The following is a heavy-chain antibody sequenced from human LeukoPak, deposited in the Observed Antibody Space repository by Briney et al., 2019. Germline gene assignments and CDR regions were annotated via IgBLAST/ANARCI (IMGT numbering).Heavy chain of an antibody. Sequence: GGSLRLSCAASGFTVSSNYMSWVRQAPGKGLEWVSVIYSGGSTYYADSVKGRFTISRDNSKNTLYLQMNSLRAEDTAVYYCASVYRRGKNYYDSSGYPRDAFDIWGQGTMVTVSS. J-gene: IGHJ3*02. CDR2: IYSGGST. CDR1: GFTVSSNY. V-gene: IGHV3-53*01. D-gene: IGHD3-22*01. CDR3: ASVYRRGKNYYDSSGYPRDAFDI.